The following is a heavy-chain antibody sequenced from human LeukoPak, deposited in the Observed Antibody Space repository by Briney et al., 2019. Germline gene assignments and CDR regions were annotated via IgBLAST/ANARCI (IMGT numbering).Heavy chain of an antibody. CDR3: AKDARRTSGWYFFDY. CDR2: ISDGGGST. V-gene: IGHV3-23*01. J-gene: IGHJ4*02. CDR1: GLTFSSHA. Sequence: GGSLRLSCAASGLTFSSHAMSWVRQAPGRGLEWVSAISDGGGSTYYADSVKGRFTISRDNSKNTLFLQMNSLRAEDTAVYYCAKDARRTSGWYFFDYWGQGTLVTVSS. D-gene: IGHD6-19*01.